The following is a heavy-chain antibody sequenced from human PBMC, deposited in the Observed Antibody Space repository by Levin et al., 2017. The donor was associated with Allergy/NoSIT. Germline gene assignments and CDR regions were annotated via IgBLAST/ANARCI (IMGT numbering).Heavy chain of an antibody. CDR1: GFTVSSNY. J-gene: IGHJ4*02. Sequence: ESLKISCAASGFTVSSNYMSWVRQAPGKGLEWVSVIYSGGSTYYADSVKGRFTISRDNSKNTLYLQMNSLRAEDTAVYYCARSYDILTGYSSWGQGTLVTVSS. CDR2: IYSGGST. D-gene: IGHD3-9*01. V-gene: IGHV3-53*01. CDR3: ARSYDILTGYSS.